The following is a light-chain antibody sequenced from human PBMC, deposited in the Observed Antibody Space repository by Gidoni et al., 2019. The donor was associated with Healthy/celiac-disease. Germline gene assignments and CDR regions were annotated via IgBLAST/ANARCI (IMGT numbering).Light chain of an antibody. CDR1: QSLLHSNGYNY. V-gene: IGKV2-28*01. CDR3: MQALQTPLT. Sequence: DIVMTQSPLSLLVTPGEPASISCRSSQSLLHSNGYNYLDWYLQKPGQSPQLLLYLCSNRASGVPDRFSGSGSGTDFTLKISRVEAEDVGVYYCMQALQTPLTFGGGTKVEI. CDR2: LCS. J-gene: IGKJ4*01.